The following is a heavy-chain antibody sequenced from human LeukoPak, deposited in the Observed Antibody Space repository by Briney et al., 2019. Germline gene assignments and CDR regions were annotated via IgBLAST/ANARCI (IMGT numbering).Heavy chain of an antibody. D-gene: IGHD3-10*01. Sequence: GGPLRLSCAASGFTFSSYWMSWVRQAPGKGLEWVGRTRNKASSYTTEYAASVKARFTISRDVSKNSLYLQMNSLKTEDTAVYYCVAMIREVGYWGQGTLVTVSS. V-gene: IGHV3-72*01. CDR1: GFTFSSYW. CDR2: TRNKASSYTT. J-gene: IGHJ4*02. CDR3: VAMIREVGY.